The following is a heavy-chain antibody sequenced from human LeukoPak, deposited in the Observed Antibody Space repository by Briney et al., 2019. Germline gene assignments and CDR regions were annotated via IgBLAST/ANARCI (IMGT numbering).Heavy chain of an antibody. V-gene: IGHV3-23*01. CDR1: GFTFSSYA. CDR3: AKDQSFSSGWSRGWFDP. CDR2: ISGSGGST. J-gene: IGHJ5*02. Sequence: GGSLRLSCAASGFTFSSYAMSWVRQAPGKGLEWVSAISGSGGSTYYADSVKGRFTISRDNSKNTLYLQMNSLRAEDTAVYYCAKDQSFSSGWSRGWFDPWGQGTLVTVSS. D-gene: IGHD6-19*01.